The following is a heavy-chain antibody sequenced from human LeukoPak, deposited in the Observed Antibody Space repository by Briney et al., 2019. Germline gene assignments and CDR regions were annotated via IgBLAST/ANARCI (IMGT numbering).Heavy chain of an antibody. V-gene: IGHV3-49*03. J-gene: IGHJ4*02. CDR1: GFTFGDYA. CDR2: IRSKAYGGTT. CDR3: TREFVAAAGIANDY. D-gene: IGHD6-13*01. Sequence: GGSLRLSCTASGFTFGDYAMSWFRQAPGKGLEWVGFIRSKAYGGTTEYAASVKGRFTISRDDSKSIAYLQMNSLKTEDTAVYYCTREFVAAAGIANDYWGQGTLVTVSS.